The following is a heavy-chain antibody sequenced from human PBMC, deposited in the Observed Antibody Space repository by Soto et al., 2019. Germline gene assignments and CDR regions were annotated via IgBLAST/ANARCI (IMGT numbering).Heavy chain of an antibody. D-gene: IGHD5-12*01. CDR2: ISSSGSTI. CDR3: SREGDIVAGSYYYYGMYV. CDR1: GFTFSDYY. Sequence: GGSLRLSCAASGFTFSDYYMSWIRQAPGKGLEWVSYISSSGSTIYYADSVKGRFTISRDNAKNSLYLQMNSLRAEDTAVYYCSREGDIVAGSYYYYGMYVWGQWTTVTFSS. J-gene: IGHJ6*02. V-gene: IGHV3-11*01.